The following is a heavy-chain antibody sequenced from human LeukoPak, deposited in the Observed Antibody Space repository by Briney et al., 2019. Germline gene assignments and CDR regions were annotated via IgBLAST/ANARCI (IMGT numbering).Heavy chain of an antibody. Sequence: GGSLRLSCAASGFTFSSYAMSWVRQAPGKGLEWVAVISSDENSKYYADSVKGRFTVSRDNSKNTLFLQMNSLRVEDTAVYYCARDIGGLDGDGLDYWGQGTLVSVSS. CDR3: ARDIGGLDGDGLDY. CDR2: ISSDENSK. J-gene: IGHJ4*02. V-gene: IGHV3-30*03. D-gene: IGHD4-17*01. CDR1: GFTFSSYA.